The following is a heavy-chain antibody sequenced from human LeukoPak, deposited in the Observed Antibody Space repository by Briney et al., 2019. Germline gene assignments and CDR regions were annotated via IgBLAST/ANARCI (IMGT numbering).Heavy chain of an antibody. V-gene: IGHV4-31*03. CDR3: ANYGSGSYRFDP. Sequence: SETLSLTCTVSGVSISSGGYYWSWIRQHPGKGLEWIGYIHHSGSSYYNPSLKSRVIISVDTSKNQFSLKLNSVTAADTAVYYCANYGSGSYRFDPWGQGTLVTVSS. CDR2: IHHSGSS. D-gene: IGHD3-10*01. J-gene: IGHJ5*02. CDR1: GVSISSGGYY.